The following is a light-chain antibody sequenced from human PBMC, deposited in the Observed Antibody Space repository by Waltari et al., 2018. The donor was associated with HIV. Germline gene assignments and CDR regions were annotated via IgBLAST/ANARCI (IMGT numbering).Light chain of an antibody. V-gene: IGKV3-11*01. CDR3: QQHTSWPLT. CDR1: QSVGNQ. Sequence: IVLTQSPATLSLSPGERAALSCRASQSVGNQLSWYQQKPGQAPRLLINDASNRAPGIPGRFSANGSGTDFTLTINSLESEDFAIYYCQQHTSWPLTFGGGTKVEIK. CDR2: DAS. J-gene: IGKJ4*01.